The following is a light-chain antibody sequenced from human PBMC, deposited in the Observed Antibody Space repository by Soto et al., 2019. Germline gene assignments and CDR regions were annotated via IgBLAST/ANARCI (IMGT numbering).Light chain of an antibody. Sequence: QSALTQPASVSGSPGQSITISCTGSSSDIGGYNYVSWYQPHPGKAPKLMIYEVSHRPPGVSNRFSASKSGNTASLTISGLQAEDEAEYYCTSLASIGTRVFGGGTKLTVL. CDR2: EVS. CDR1: SSDIGGYNY. CDR3: TSLASIGTRV. V-gene: IGLV2-14*01. J-gene: IGLJ3*02.